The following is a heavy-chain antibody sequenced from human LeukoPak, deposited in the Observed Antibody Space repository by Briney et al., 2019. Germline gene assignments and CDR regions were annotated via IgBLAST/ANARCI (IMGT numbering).Heavy chain of an antibody. CDR2: ISGSGGST. J-gene: IGHJ3*02. Sequence: GGSLRLSCAASGFTFSSYAMSWVRLAPGKGLEWVSAISGSGGSTYYADSVKGRFTISRDNSKNTLYPQMNSLRAEDTAVYYCARDFGLGAFDIWGQGTMVTVSS. V-gene: IGHV3-23*01. D-gene: IGHD3/OR15-3a*01. CDR3: ARDFGLGAFDI. CDR1: GFTFSSYA.